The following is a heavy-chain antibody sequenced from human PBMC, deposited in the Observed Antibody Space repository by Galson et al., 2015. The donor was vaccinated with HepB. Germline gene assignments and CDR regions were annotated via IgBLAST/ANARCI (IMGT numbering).Heavy chain of an antibody. D-gene: IGHD2-21*02. J-gene: IGHJ4*02. CDR2: ISYDGSNK. CDR1: GFTFSSYA. Sequence: SLRLSCAASGFTFSSYAMHWVRQAPGKGLEWVAVISYDGSNKYYADSVKGRFTISRDNSKNTLYLQMDSLRAEDTAVYYCAREGVDCGGDCFPMDWGQGTLVTVSS. CDR3: AREGVDCGGDCFPMD. V-gene: IGHV3-30*04.